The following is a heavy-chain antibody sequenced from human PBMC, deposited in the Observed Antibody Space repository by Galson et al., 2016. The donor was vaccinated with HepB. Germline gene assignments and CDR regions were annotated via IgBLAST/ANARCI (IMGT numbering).Heavy chain of an antibody. D-gene: IGHD3-9*01. CDR3: ARYYDILTGYSNYGMDV. Sequence: SLRLSCAASGFTFSSYAMSWVRQAPGKGLEWVSAISGSGGSTYYADSVKGRFTISRDNSKNTLYLQMNSLRAEDTAVHYCARYYDILTGYSNYGMDVWGQGTTVTVSS. J-gene: IGHJ6*02. CDR1: GFTFSSYA. V-gene: IGHV3-23*01. CDR2: ISGSGGST.